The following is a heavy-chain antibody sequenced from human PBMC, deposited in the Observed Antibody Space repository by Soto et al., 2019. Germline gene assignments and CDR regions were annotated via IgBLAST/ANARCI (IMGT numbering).Heavy chain of an antibody. CDR1: GFIFTNYA. D-gene: IGHD4-17*01. CDR2: VSGSGGSS. CDR3: AKDADNDDYGVFDV. J-gene: IGHJ3*01. Sequence: EVQLLESGGGLVQAGGSLRLSCAASGFIFTNYALSWVRQAPGKGLEWCAGVSGSGGSSYYADSVNARFTVSRDNSRSTLYPQMSSLRAEDTAIYYCAKDADNDDYGVFDVWGQETLVTVSS. V-gene: IGHV3-23*01.